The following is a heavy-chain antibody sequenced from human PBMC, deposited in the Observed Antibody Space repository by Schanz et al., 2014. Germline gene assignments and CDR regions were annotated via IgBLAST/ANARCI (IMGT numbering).Heavy chain of an antibody. J-gene: IGHJ5*02. CDR1: GYTFAVYY. CDR2: INPNSGDT. CDR3: ARELCSSTTCYVRYDP. D-gene: IGHD2-2*01. Sequence: QVQLVQSGREVKKPGASVKVSCKASGYTFAVYYIHWVRQAPGQGLEFMGWINPNSGDTEYGQQFEGRVTLTRDTSISTAYMELSSLTSDDTAVYYCARELCSSTTCYVRYDPWGQGTLVTVSS. V-gene: IGHV1-2*02.